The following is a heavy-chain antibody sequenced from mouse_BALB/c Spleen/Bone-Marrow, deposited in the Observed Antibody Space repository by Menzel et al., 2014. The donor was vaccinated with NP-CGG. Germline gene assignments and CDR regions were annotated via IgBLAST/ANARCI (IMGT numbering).Heavy chain of an antibody. V-gene: IGHV2-6-7*01. CDR2: IWGDGST. J-gene: IGHJ4*01. Sequence: VKLVESGPGLVAPSQSLSITCTVSGISLTGYGVNWVRQPPGKGLEWLGMIWGDGSTDYNSALKSRLSISKDNSKSQVFLKMNSLQTDDTARYYCARALYDYDDLYCAMDYWGQGTSVTVSP. D-gene: IGHD2-4*01. CDR1: GISLTGYG. CDR3: ARALYDYDDLYCAMDY.